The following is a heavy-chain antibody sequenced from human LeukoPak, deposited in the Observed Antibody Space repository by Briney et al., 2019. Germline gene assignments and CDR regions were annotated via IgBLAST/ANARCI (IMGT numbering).Heavy chain of an antibody. J-gene: IGHJ5*02. CDR1: GVSISSSSYY. Sequence: SETLSLTCTVSGVSISSSSYYWGWIRQPPGKGLEWIGSIYYSGSTYYNPSLKSRVTISVDTSKNQFSLKLSSVTAADTAVYYCARVTMIVVVNWFDPWGQGTLVTVSS. CDR3: ARVTMIVVVNWFDP. CDR2: IYYSGST. V-gene: IGHV4-39*07. D-gene: IGHD3-22*01.